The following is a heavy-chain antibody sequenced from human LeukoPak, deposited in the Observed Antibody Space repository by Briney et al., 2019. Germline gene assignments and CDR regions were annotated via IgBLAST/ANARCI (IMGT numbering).Heavy chain of an antibody. CDR2: ISSSSSTI. CDR3: ASDGYTTRADY. Sequence: GGSLRLSCAASGFTFSSYSMNWVRQAPGKGLEWVSYISSSSSTIYYADSVKGRFTISRDNAKNSLYLQMNSLRAEDTAVYYCASDGYTTRADYWGQGTLVTVSS. J-gene: IGHJ4*02. D-gene: IGHD5-24*01. V-gene: IGHV3-48*04. CDR1: GFTFSSYS.